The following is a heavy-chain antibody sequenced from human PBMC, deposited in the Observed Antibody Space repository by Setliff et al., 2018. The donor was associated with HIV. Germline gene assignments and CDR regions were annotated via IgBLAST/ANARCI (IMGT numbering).Heavy chain of an antibody. CDR2: INPKSGDT. CDR1: GYSFSDYY. CDR3: AKGLSVGSGWWVNEFSFDY. D-gene: IGHD6-19*01. J-gene: IGHJ4*02. Sequence: WASVKVSCKAAGYSFSDYYIHWVRQAPGHGFQWMGWINPKSGDTKYGQSFQGRVTMTRDTSISTAYMNLSGLRSNDTAVYYCAKGLSVGSGWWVNEFSFDYWGQGTLVTVSS. V-gene: IGHV1-2*02.